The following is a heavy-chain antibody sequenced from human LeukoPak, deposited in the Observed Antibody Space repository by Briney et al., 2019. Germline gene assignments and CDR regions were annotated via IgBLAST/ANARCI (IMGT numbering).Heavy chain of an antibody. D-gene: IGHD2-2*01. J-gene: IGHJ4*02. Sequence: GGSLRLSCAASVFTFFTFGMQWVRQAPGKGLEWVAVISYDGNNEIYADSVKGRFTISRDNSKNTLYLQMNSLREEDTAVYYCAKDVSWGRSCSSAGNFEHRGQGTLVTVSS. CDR2: ISYDGNNE. V-gene: IGHV3-30*18. CDR3: AKDVSWGRSCSSAGNFEH. CDR1: VFTFFTFG.